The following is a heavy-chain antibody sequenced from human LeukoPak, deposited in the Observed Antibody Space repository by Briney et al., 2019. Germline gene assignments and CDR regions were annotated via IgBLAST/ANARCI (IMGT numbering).Heavy chain of an antibody. Sequence: PAETLSLTCTVSGGSLSSYYWSGVRQPAGKGGEGSGRIYTSGSTKYNPSLTSRVTMSVDPSKNQFSLKLSSVTAADTAVYYCARERGVLTPPIIDYWGQGTLVTVSS. CDR3: ARERGVLTPPIIDY. CDR1: GGSLSSYY. V-gene: IGHV4-4*07. CDR2: IYTSGST. J-gene: IGHJ4*02. D-gene: IGHD1-1*01.